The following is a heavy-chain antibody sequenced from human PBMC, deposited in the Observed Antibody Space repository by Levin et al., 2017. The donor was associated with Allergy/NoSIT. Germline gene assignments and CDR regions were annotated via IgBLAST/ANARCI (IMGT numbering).Heavy chain of an antibody. CDR3: AKKQGGTSGFSFDV. D-gene: IGHD1-1*01. V-gene: IGHV3-23*01. CDR2: ITGGGSNT. CDR1: GFSFSDYA. J-gene: IGHJ3*01. Sequence: GESLKISCAASGFSFSDYAMTWVRQAPGKGLEWVSVITGGGSNTYYGDFVKGRFTVSRDNSKNTLYLHLNSLRAEDTAVYYCAKKQGGTSGFSFDVWGQGTMVTVSS.